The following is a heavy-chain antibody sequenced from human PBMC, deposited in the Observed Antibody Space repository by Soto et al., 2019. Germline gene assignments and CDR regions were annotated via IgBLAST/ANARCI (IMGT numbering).Heavy chain of an antibody. V-gene: IGHV3-74*01. CDR3: YRDFEY. Sequence: EVQLVESGGGLVQPGGSLRLSCEASGFTFSTFWMHWVRQAPGKGLVWVSRINSDGSSTNYADSVKGRVTISRDNDKNTLYLQLNSLRPEDTAVYYCYRDFEYWGQGTLVTVSS. J-gene: IGHJ4*02. CDR1: GFTFSTFW. CDR2: INSDGSST.